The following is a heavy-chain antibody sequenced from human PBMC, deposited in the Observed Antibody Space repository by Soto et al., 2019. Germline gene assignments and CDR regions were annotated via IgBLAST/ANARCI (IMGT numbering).Heavy chain of an antibody. J-gene: IGHJ4*02. CDR2: VSGHDGST. V-gene: IGHV3-23*01. D-gene: IGHD4-17*01. CDR3: AKDHPGQGDYGDSALRTY. CDR1: GFTFGSYS. Sequence: EVQLLESGGGLVQPGGSLRLSCAASGFTFGSYSMTWVRQAPGKGLEWVSSVSGHDGSTHYADSKKGRFTISRDTSKNMLFLQMNSLRAEDTAVYYCAKDHPGQGDYGDSALRTYWGQGTLVTVSS.